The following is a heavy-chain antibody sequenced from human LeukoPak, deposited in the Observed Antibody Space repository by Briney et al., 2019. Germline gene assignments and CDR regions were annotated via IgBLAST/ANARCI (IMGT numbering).Heavy chain of an antibody. J-gene: IGHJ4*02. CDR2: INHSGST. Sequence: SETLSLTCAVYGGSFSGYYWSWIRQPPGKGLEWIGEINHSGSTNYNPSLKNRVTISVDTSKNQFSLKLSSVPAADTAVYYCARGFPPYDYVWGSYRLYYFDYWGQGTLVTVSS. CDR1: GGSFSGYY. D-gene: IGHD3-16*02. CDR3: ARGFPPYDYVWGSYRLYYFDY. V-gene: IGHV4-34*01.